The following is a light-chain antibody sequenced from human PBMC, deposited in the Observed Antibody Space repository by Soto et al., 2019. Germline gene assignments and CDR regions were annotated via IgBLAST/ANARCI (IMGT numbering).Light chain of an antibody. Sequence: QSVLTQPRSVSGSPGQSVTISCTGTSSDVGGYHYVSWYQQHPGKAPKLMIYDVSKRPSGVPDRFSGSKSGNTASLTISGLQAEDEADYYCCSYAGSYTFVFGGGTKVTVL. V-gene: IGLV2-11*01. CDR2: DVS. J-gene: IGLJ2*01. CDR1: SSDVGGYHY. CDR3: CSYAGSYTFV.